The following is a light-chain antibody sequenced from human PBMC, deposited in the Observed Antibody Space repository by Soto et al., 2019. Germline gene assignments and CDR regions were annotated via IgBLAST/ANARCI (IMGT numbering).Light chain of an antibody. Sequence: QSALTQPASVSGSPGQSIAISCTGTSSDVGGYNYVSWYQQHPGKAPKLMIYDVSNRPSGVSNRFSGSTSGNTASLTFSGLQAEDEADYYCSSYTSSSTYVFGTGTKVTVL. CDR3: SSYTSSSTYV. CDR2: DVS. CDR1: SSDVGGYNY. J-gene: IGLJ1*01. V-gene: IGLV2-14*01.